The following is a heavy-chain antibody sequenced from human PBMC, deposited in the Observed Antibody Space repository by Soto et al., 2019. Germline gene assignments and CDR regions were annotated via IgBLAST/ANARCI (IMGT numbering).Heavy chain of an antibody. Sequence: QVQLAQSGAEVKKPGASVKVSCKASGYTFTSYGISWVRQAPGQGLEWMAWINPYNGNTKYAEKFFGRVTVTTDTSTATAYMEVRSLTSDDTAVFYCARVGVGLAAPRVWPYWGQGTPVTVSS. CDR3: ARVGVGLAAPRVWPY. CDR2: INPYNGNT. CDR1: GYTFTSYG. D-gene: IGHD6-13*01. J-gene: IGHJ4*02. V-gene: IGHV1-18*01.